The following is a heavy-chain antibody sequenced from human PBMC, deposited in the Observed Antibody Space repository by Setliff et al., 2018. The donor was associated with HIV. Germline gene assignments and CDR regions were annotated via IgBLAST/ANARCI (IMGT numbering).Heavy chain of an antibody. CDR3: ASAGSGTRAPPRY. CDR1: GFSISSRYY. V-gene: IGHV4-61*01. CDR2: IFYSGST. D-gene: IGHD1-1*01. J-gene: IGHJ4*02. Sequence: PSETLSLTCDVSGFSISSRYYWSWIRQPPGEGLEWIGYIFYSGSTNYNPSLKSRVTISLDTSKNQFSLKLTPVTAADTAVYYCASAGSGTRAPPRYWGQGTLVTVSS.